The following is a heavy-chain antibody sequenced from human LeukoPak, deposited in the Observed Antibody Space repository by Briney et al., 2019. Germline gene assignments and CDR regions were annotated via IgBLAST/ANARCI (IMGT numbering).Heavy chain of an antibody. Sequence: GGSLRLSCAASGFIFSSYEMNWVRQAPGKGLEWVSYISSSGSTIYYADSVKGRFTISRDNAKNSLYLQMNSLRAEDTAVYYCARDGTYDILTGYSLRRYLDLWGRGTLVTVSS. CDR1: GFIFSSYE. CDR3: ARDGTYDILTGYSLRRYLDL. J-gene: IGHJ2*01. V-gene: IGHV3-48*03. CDR2: ISSSGSTI. D-gene: IGHD3-9*01.